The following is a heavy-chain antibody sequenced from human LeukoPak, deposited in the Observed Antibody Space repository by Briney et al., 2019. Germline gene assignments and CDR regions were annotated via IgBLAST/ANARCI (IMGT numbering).Heavy chain of an antibody. Sequence: GASVKVSCKASVYTFTNYYMHWVRQAPGQGLEWMGIINPSGGSISYAQKFQDRVTMTRDMSTSTVYMELGSLRSEDTAVYYCAREWGQGFGGHRYYYYMDVWGEGTTVTVSS. CDR2: INPSGGSI. CDR1: VYTFTNYY. J-gene: IGHJ6*03. V-gene: IGHV1-46*01. CDR3: AREWGQGFGGHRYYYYMDV. D-gene: IGHD3-16*01.